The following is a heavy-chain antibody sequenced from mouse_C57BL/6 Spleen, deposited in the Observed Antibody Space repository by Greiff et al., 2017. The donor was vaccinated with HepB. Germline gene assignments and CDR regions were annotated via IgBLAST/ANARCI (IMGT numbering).Heavy chain of an antibody. D-gene: IGHD2-4*01. CDR2: IDPEDGDT. V-gene: IGHV14-1*01. CDR3: TTVYCDYDWFAY. Sequence: VQLQQSGAELVRPGASVKLSCTASGFNIKDYYMHWVKQRPEQGLEWIGRIDPEDGDTEYAPKFQGKATMTADTSSNTAYLQLSSLTAEDTAVYYCTTVYCDYDWFAYWGQGTLVTVSA. J-gene: IGHJ3*01. CDR1: GFNIKDYY.